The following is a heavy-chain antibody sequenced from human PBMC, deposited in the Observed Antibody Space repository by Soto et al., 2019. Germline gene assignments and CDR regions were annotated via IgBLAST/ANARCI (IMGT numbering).Heavy chain of an antibody. CDR1: GFTFSDYY. Sequence: QVQLVESGGGLVKPGGSLRLSCAASGFTFSDYYMSWIRQAPGKGLEWVSYISSSSSYTNYADSVKGRFTISRDNAKNSLYLQMNSLRAEDTSVYYCARDLPGSSGYDYVYYYYGMDVWGQGTTVTLSS. CDR2: ISSSSSYT. J-gene: IGHJ6*02. CDR3: ARDLPGSSGYDYVYYYYGMDV. V-gene: IGHV3-11*05. D-gene: IGHD5-12*01.